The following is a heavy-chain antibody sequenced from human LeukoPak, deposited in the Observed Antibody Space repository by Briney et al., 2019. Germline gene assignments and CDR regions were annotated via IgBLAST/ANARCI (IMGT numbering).Heavy chain of an antibody. CDR3: ARAARYGSGRRWFDP. CDR1: GFTFSSYA. CDR2: ISYDGNNK. Sequence: GGSLRLSCAASGFTFSSYAMHWVRQAPGKGLEWVAVISYDGNNKYYADSVKGRFTISRDNSKNTLYLQMNSPRAEDTAVYYCARAARYGSGRRWFDPWGQGTLVTVSS. J-gene: IGHJ5*02. V-gene: IGHV3-30*04. D-gene: IGHD3-10*01.